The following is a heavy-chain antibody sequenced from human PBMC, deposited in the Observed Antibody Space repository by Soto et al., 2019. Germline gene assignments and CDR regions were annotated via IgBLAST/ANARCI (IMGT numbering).Heavy chain of an antibody. J-gene: IGHJ4*02. Sequence: PGGSLRLSCAASGFTFSTYSMSWVRQAPGKGLEWVSSISPSSTYIHYADSVKGRFTISRDNAEKSLYLQMNSLRAEDTAVHYCARVGGGVVVVPGANRGDFWGQGTLVTVSS. CDR3: ARVGGGVVVVPGANRGDF. CDR2: ISPSSTYI. CDR1: GFTFSTYS. D-gene: IGHD2-2*01. V-gene: IGHV3-21*01.